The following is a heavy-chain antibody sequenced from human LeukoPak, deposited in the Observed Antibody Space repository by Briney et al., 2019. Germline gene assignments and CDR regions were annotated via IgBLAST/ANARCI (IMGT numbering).Heavy chain of an antibody. CDR1: GFTFSDYY. CDR3: ARDTLYYYDSSAPYYFDY. D-gene: IGHD3-22*01. Sequence: PGGSLRLSCAASGFTFSDYYMSWIRQAPGKGLEWVSYISSSGSTIYYADSVKGRFTISRDNAKNSLYLQMNSLRAEDTAVYYCARDTLYYYDSSAPYYFDYWGQGTLVTVSS. J-gene: IGHJ4*02. CDR2: ISSSGSTI. V-gene: IGHV3-11*04.